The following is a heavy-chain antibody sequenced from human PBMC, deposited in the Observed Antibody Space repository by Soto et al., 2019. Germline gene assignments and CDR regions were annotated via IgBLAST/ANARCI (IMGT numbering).Heavy chain of an antibody. J-gene: IGHJ3*02. D-gene: IGHD1-26*01. V-gene: IGHV1-18*01. CDR3: ARDYHPGSGSHDAFDI. CDR1: GYTFTSYG. CDR2: ISAHNGNT. Sequence: QVQLVQSGAEVKKPGASVKVSCKASGYTFTSYGISWVRQAPGQGLEWMGWISAHNGNTNYAQKLQGRVTMTTDTATSTAYMELRSLRSDDTAVYYCARDYHPGSGSHDAFDIWGQGTMVTVSS.